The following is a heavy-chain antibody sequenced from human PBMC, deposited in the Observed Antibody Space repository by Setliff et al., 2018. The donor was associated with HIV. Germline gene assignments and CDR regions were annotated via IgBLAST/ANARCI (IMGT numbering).Heavy chain of an antibody. CDR2: IIPIYGST. CDR1: GDTFDSLS. Sequence: SVKVSCKASGDTFDSLSISWVRQAPGQGLEWMGRIIPIYGSTNYAQRFQGRVTITADKSTNTAYMELSSLRSEDTAVYYCARGPWIQLWSSELESFDIWGQGTMVTVSS. D-gene: IGHD5-18*01. CDR3: ARGPWIQLWSSELESFDI. V-gene: IGHV1-69*06. J-gene: IGHJ3*02.